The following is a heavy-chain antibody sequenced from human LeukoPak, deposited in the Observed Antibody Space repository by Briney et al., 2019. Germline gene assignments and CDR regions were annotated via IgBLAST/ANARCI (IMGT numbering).Heavy chain of an antibody. CDR3: AREVQWLGNYFDY. Sequence: GGSLRLSCAASGFTFSSYSMNWVRQAPGKGLEWVSSISSSSSYIYYVDSVKGRFTISRDHAKNSLYLQMNSLRAEDTAVYYCAREVQWLGNYFDYWGQGTLVTVSS. CDR2: ISSSSSYI. V-gene: IGHV3-21*01. J-gene: IGHJ4*02. D-gene: IGHD6-19*01. CDR1: GFTFSSYS.